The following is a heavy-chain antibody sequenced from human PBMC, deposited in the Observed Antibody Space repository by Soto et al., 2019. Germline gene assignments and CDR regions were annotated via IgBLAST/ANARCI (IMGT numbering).Heavy chain of an antibody. CDR1: GFTFSSYW. CDR3: ARDIYMIVVVQGFDY. D-gene: IGHD3-22*01. CDR2: IKQDGSEK. J-gene: IGHJ4*02. Sequence: EVQLVESGGGLVQPGGSLRLSCAASGFTFSSYWMSWVRQAPGKGLEWVANIKQDGSEKYYVDSVKGRFTISRDNAKNSLYLQMNRLRAEDTAVYYCARDIYMIVVVQGFDYWGQGTLVTVSS. V-gene: IGHV3-7*01.